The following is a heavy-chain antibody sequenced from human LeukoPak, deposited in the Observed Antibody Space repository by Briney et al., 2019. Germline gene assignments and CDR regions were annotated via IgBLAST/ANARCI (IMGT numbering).Heavy chain of an antibody. J-gene: IGHJ4*02. CDR3: ARDVGPSGWYTFDS. Sequence: QTLSLTCGISGDSVSSNNGGCNWIRQSPARGLELRGSTYYRCKWYDDYAGSVKGGICISPETSENQFSLKLYSVTPQDTAVYYCARDVGPSGWYTFDSWGPGTLVTVSS. CDR2: TYYRCKWYD. CDR1: GDSVSSNNGG. V-gene: IGHV6-1*01. D-gene: IGHD6-19*01.